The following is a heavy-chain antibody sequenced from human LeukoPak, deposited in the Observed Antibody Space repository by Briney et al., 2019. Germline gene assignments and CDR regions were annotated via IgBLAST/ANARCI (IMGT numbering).Heavy chain of an antibody. J-gene: IGHJ4*02. CDR3: VRVYGCSRTSCYYFDY. V-gene: IGHV4-39*01. Sequence: PSETLSLTCNVSGASISTGTSYWGWIRQPPGRGLEWIGSIYHSGYTYYSPSLKSRVTISVDTSKNQFSLKLSSLTAADTAVYYCVRVYGCSRTSCYYFDYWGQGTLVTVSS. CDR1: GASISTGTSY. CDR2: IYHSGYT. D-gene: IGHD2-2*01.